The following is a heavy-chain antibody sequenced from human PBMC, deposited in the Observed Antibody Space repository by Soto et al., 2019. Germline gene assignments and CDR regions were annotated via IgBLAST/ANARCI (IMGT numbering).Heavy chain of an antibody. Sequence: PSETLSLTCTVSGGSISSYYWSWIRQPPGKGLEWIGYIYYSGSTNYNPSLKSRVTISVDTSKNQFSLKLSSVTAADTAVYYCARHGVTMVRGATSGYMDVWGKGTTVTV. V-gene: IGHV4-59*08. CDR1: GGSISSYY. D-gene: IGHD3-10*01. CDR2: IYYSGST. CDR3: ARHGVTMVRGATSGYMDV. J-gene: IGHJ6*03.